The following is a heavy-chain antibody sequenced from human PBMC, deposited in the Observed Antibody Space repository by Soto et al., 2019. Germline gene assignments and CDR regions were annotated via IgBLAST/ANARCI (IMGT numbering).Heavy chain of an antibody. CDR2: IIPFFGTA. CDR3: ARTAPMDAGDKYYYDF. V-gene: IGHV1-69*13. J-gene: IGHJ4*02. CDR1: GGTFSTCG. D-gene: IGHD3-16*01. Sequence: SVKVSCKTSGGTFSTCGISWVRQAPGQGLEWMGGIIPFFGTAEYSQKFEDRITITAYESTNTVYMDLRSLTSEDTAIYYCARTAPMDAGDKYYYDFWGQGALVTVSS.